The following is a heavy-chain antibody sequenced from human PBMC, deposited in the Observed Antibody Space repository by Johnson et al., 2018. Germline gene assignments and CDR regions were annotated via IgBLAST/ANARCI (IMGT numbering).Heavy chain of an antibody. V-gene: IGHV3-30*18. CDR2: ISYDGSNK. CDR3: AKGIQLWLRNDAFDI. J-gene: IGHJ3*02. CDR1: GFTFSSYG. Sequence: QVQLVQSGGGVVQPGRSLRLSCAASGFTFSSYGMHWVRQAPGKGLEWVAVISYDGSNKYYADSVKGRFTISRDNSKNTLYLQMNSLRAEDTAVYYCAKGIQLWLRNDAFDIWGQGTMVTVSS. D-gene: IGHD5-18*01.